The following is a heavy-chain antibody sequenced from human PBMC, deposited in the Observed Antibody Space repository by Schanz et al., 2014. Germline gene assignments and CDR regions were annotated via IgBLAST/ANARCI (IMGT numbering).Heavy chain of an antibody. J-gene: IGHJ4*02. D-gene: IGHD2-2*01. CDR1: GFTFSNFA. CDR3: ERFQSPHQPFDY. V-gene: IGHV3-30*04. Sequence: QVQLVESGGGVVQPGRSLRLSCAASGFTFSNFAMHWVRQAPGKGLEWVTIISHDGSIQYGADSVKGRFTISRDNAKNSLYLQMNSLRAEDTAVYYCERFQSPHQPFDYWGQGTLVTVSS. CDR2: ISHDGSIQ.